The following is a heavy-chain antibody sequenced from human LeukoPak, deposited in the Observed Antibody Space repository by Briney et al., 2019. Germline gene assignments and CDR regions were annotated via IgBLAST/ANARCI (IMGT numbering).Heavy chain of an antibody. CDR1: GFTFSSYE. CDR3: AELGITMIGGV. D-gene: IGHD3-10*02. CDR2: ISSSGNTI. Sequence: GGSLRLSCAASGFTFSSYEMSWVRQAPGKGLEWVSYISSSGNTIYYADSVKGRFTVSRDNAKNSLYLQMNSLRAEDTAVYYCAELGITMIGGVWGKGTTVTISS. V-gene: IGHV3-48*03. J-gene: IGHJ6*04.